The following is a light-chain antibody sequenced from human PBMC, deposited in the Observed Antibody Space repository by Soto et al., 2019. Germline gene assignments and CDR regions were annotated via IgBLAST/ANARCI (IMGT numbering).Light chain of an antibody. J-gene: IGKJ1*01. Sequence: EIVLTQSPGTLSLSPGERATLSCRASQSVSSSYLAWYQQKPGQAPRLLIYGASSRATGIPDRFSGSGSGTDLTLTIIRPEPEDFALCYCHHYCSSLSFGQGTKVEIK. V-gene: IGKV3-20*01. CDR2: GAS. CDR1: QSVSSSY. CDR3: HHYCSSLS.